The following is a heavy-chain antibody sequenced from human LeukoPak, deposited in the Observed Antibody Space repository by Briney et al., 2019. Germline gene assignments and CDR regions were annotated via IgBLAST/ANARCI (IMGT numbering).Heavy chain of an antibody. V-gene: IGHV4-30-4*01. CDR1: GGSISSGDYY. CDR2: IYYSGST. D-gene: IGHD2-2*01. J-gene: IGHJ5*02. Sequence: NPSETLSLTCTVSGGSISSGDYYWSWIRQPPGKGLEWIGYIYYSGSTYYNPSPKSRVTISVDTSKNQFSLKLSSVTAADTAVYYCARYQGSWFDPWGQGTLVTVSS. CDR3: ARYQGSWFDP.